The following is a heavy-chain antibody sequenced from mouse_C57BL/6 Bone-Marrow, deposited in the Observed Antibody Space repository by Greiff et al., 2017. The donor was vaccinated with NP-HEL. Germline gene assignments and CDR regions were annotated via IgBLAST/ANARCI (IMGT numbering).Heavy chain of an antibody. Sequence: QVQLQQPGAELVKPGASVKLSCKASGYTFTSYWMQWVKQRPGRGLEWIGEIDPSDSYTNYNQKFKGKATLTVDTSSSKAYMPLSSLTSEDSAVYYCARDDYDDYFDYWGQGTTLTVSS. V-gene: IGHV1-50*01. CDR2: IDPSDSYT. J-gene: IGHJ2*01. CDR3: ARDDYDDYFDY. D-gene: IGHD2-4*01. CDR1: GYTFTSYW.